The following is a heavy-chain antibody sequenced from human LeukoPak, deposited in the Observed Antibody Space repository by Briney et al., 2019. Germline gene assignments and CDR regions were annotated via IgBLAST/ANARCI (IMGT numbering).Heavy chain of an antibody. CDR1: GFTFSSYA. D-gene: IGHD6-13*01. V-gene: IGHV3-23*01. CDR3: ARAAAAVFDP. CDR2: ISGSGDST. Sequence: GGSLRLSCAASGFTFSSYAMSWVRQAPGKGLEWVSTISGSGDSTYYADSVKGRFTISRDNAKNSLYLQMSSLRAEDTAVYYCARAAAAVFDPWGQGTLVTVSS. J-gene: IGHJ5*02.